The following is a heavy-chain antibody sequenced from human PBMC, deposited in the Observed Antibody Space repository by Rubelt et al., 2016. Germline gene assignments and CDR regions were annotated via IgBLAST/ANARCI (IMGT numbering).Heavy chain of an antibody. J-gene: IGHJ1*01. D-gene: IGHD6-6*01. Sequence: QVQLVQSGAEVKKPGASVKVSCKVSGYTLTELSMHWVRQAPGQGLEWMGWMNPNSGNTGYAQKFQGRVTMTRNTSISTAYMELSSLGSEDTAVYYCARYSEQLVLWGQGTLVTVSS. CDR3: ARYSEQLVL. CDR1: GYTLTELS. V-gene: IGHV1-8*01. CDR2: MNPNSGNT.